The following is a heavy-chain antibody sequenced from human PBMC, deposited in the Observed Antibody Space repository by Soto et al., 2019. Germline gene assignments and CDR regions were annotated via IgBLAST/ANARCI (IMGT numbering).Heavy chain of an antibody. Sequence: QVQLVESGGGVVQPGRSLRLSCAASGFTFSNYAMYWVRQAPGKGLEWVAVISYDGNNKYYADSVKGRFTISRDNSKNTLYLQMNGLRAGETAVYYCARAGCDGGTCYTLVGLRYGMDVWGQGTTVTVSS. CDR1: GFTFSNYA. V-gene: IGHV3-30-3*01. J-gene: IGHJ6*02. CDR2: ISYDGNNK. D-gene: IGHD2-15*01. CDR3: ARAGCDGGTCYTLVGLRYGMDV.